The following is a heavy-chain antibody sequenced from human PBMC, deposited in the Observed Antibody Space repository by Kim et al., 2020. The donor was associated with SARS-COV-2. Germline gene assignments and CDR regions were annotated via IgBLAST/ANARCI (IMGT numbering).Heavy chain of an antibody. J-gene: IGHJ4*02. Sequence: SETLSLTCTVSDGSISSTSQYWGWISQPPGKGLEWIASIYYSGSTYYNLSLKSRVTISVDTSRNQFSLQLTSVTAADTAVYYCARRSGASFDYWGQGILVTVSS. CDR2: IYYSGST. CDR3: ARRSGASFDY. D-gene: IGHD2-15*01. CDR1: DGSISSTSQY. V-gene: IGHV4-39*01.